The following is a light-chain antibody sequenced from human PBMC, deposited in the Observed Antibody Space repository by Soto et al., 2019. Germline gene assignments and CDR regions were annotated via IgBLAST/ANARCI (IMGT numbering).Light chain of an antibody. CDR2: GAS. CDR3: QQYGNWPLT. CDR1: QSVSSN. V-gene: IGKV3-15*01. Sequence: EIVMTQSPATLSVSPGERATLSCRASQSVSSNLAWYQQKPGQAPRLLIYGASTRATGFPARFSGSGSGTEFTLTISSLQSEDFAVYYCQQYGNWPLTFGGGTKVEIK. J-gene: IGKJ4*01.